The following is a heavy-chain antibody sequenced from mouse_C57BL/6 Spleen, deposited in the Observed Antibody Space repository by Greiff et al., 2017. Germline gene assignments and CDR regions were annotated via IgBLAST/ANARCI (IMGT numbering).Heavy chain of an antibody. V-gene: IGHV1-20*01. CDR3: ARRYYGSRGYFDV. J-gene: IGHJ1*03. Sequence: VQLKQSGPELVKPGDSVKISCKASGYSFTGYFMNWVVQSHGKSLEWIGRINPYNGDTFYNQKFKGKATLTVDKSSSTAHMELRSLTSEDSAVYYCARRYYGSRGYFDVWGTGTTVTVSS. D-gene: IGHD1-1*01. CDR1: GYSFTGYF. CDR2: INPYNGDT.